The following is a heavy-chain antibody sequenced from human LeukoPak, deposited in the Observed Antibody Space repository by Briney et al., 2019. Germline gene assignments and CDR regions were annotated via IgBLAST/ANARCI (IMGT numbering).Heavy chain of an antibody. Sequence: ASVKVSCMVYGYTLTELSMHWVRQAPGKGLEWMGGFDPEDGETIYAQTFQGRVTMTEDTSTDTAYMELSSLRSEDTAVYYCATVGEFLTGFNRGIKLGSNWFDPWGQGTLVTVSS. V-gene: IGHV1-24*01. CDR1: GYTLTELS. CDR2: FDPEDGET. J-gene: IGHJ5*02. D-gene: IGHD3-16*01. CDR3: ATVGEFLTGFNRGIKLGSNWFDP.